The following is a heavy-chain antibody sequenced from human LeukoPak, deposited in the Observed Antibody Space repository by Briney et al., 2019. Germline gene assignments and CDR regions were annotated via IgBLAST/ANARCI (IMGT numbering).Heavy chain of an antibody. CDR3: ARDFLNGAFDI. CDR1: GGSISSYY. V-gene: IGHV4-59*01. CDR2: IFYSGST. J-gene: IGHJ3*02. D-gene: IGHD2-8*01. Sequence: SETLSLTCTVSGGSISSYYWSWIRQPPGKGLEWVGYIFYSGSTNYNPSLKSRVTISVDTSKTQFSLKLSSVTAADTAVYYCARDFLNGAFDIWGQGTMVTVSS.